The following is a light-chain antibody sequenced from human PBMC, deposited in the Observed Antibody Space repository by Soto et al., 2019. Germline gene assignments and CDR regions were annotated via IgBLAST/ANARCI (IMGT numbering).Light chain of an antibody. CDR1: QSVSSN. V-gene: IGKV3-15*01. CDR2: GAS. CDR3: QHYDNWPPFT. Sequence: EIVMTQSPVTLSVSPGERATLSCRASQSVSSNLAWYQQKPGQAPRLLIYGASTRATGIPARFSGSGSGTEFTLTISSLQSEDSAVYYCQHYDNWPPFTFGQGTKREIK. J-gene: IGKJ2*01.